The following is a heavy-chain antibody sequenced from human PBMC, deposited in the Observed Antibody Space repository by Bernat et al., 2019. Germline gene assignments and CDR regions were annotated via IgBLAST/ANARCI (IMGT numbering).Heavy chain of an antibody. CDR2: IYYSGST. J-gene: IGHJ3*02. CDR1: GGSISSSSYY. Sequence: QVQLQESGPGLVKPSETLSLTCTVSGGSISSSSYYWGWIRQPPGKGLEWIGSIYYSGSTYYNPSLKSRVTISVDTSKNQFSLKLSSVTAADTAVYYCARHYPRHDYDERFDAFDIWGQGTMVTVSS. V-gene: IGHV4-39*01. D-gene: IGHD4-17*01. CDR3: ARHYPRHDYDERFDAFDI.